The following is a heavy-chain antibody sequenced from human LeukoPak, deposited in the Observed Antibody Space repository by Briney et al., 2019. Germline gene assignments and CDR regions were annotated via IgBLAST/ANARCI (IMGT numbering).Heavy chain of an antibody. CDR3: ASSPYCSGGSCYPEYFQH. V-gene: IGHV5-51*01. CDR1: GYSFTSYW. D-gene: IGHD2-15*01. CDR2: IYPGDSDT. J-gene: IGHJ1*01. Sequence: KSGESLKISCKGSGYSFTSYWIGWVRQMPGKGLEWMGIIYPGDSDTRYSPSFQGQVTISADKSISTAYLQWSSLKASDTAMYYCASSPYCSGGSCYPEYFQHWGQGTLVTVSS.